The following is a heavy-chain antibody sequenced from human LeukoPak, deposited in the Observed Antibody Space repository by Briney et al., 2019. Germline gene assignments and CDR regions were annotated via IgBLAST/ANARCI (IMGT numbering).Heavy chain of an antibody. CDR1: GGSISSGGYY. Sequence: SQTLSLTCTVSGGSISSGGYYWSWIRQRPGKGLEWIGYIYYSGSTYYNPSLKSRVTISVDTSKNQFSLKLSSVTAADTAAYYCAREVAAAGTYDYWGQGTLVTVSS. CDR2: IYYSGST. V-gene: IGHV4-31*03. CDR3: AREVAAAGTYDY. D-gene: IGHD6-13*01. J-gene: IGHJ4*02.